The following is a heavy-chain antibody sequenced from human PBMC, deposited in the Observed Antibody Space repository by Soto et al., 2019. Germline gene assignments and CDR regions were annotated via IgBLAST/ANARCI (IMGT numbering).Heavy chain of an antibody. J-gene: IGHJ4*02. CDR3: VSQRTTVPTQAYFDY. CDR2: ISDSGNT. D-gene: IGHD4-17*01. CDR1: GGSISPSGGSF. V-gene: IGHV4-39*01. Sequence: SETLSLTCTVSGGSISPSGGSFWGWIRQSPSKGLEWIGIISDSGNTYSKSSVKSRVTISVDTSKNRFSLSLNSVTASDTAVYFCVSQRTTVPTQAYFDYWGPGALVTVSS.